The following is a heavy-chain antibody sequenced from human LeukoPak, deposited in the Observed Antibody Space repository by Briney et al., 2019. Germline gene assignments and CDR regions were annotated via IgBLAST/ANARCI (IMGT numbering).Heavy chain of an antibody. CDR3: ARVGQHAFDI. CDR1: GASISSYY. J-gene: IGHJ3*02. D-gene: IGHD3-10*01. Sequence: SETLSLTCTVSGASISSYYWSWIRPPPGKGLEWIGYIYYSGSTNYNPSLKSRVTISVDTSKNQFSLKLSSVTAADTAVYYCARVGQHAFDIWGQGTMVTVSS. CDR2: IYYSGST. V-gene: IGHV4-59*01.